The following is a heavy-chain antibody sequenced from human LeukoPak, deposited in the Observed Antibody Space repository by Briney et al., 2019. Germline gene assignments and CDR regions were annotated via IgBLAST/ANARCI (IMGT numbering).Heavy chain of an antibody. Sequence: GGSLRLSCAASGFTFSSYSMNWVRQAPGKGLEWVSYISSSSSTIYYADSVKGRFTISRDNAKNSLYLQMNSLRVEDTAVYYCARDWRLDWFDPWGQGTLVTVSS. CDR1: GFTFSSYS. V-gene: IGHV3-48*04. D-gene: IGHD3-3*01. CDR2: ISSSSSTI. CDR3: ARDWRLDWFDP. J-gene: IGHJ5*02.